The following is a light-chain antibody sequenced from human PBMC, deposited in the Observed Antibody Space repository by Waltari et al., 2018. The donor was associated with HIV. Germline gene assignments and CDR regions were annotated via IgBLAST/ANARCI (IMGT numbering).Light chain of an antibody. CDR2: EVS. CDR3: SSYTAANTIL. V-gene: IGLV2-14*01. CDR1: TRYIGDYDY. J-gene: IGLJ2*01. Sequence: QSALTQPASVSGSLGQSITVSCTGTTRYIGDYDYVSWYQQIPDKAPTLIIYEVSNRPSGVSHRFSGSKSGNTASLTISGLQSDDESTYFCSSYTAANTILFGGGTKLTVL.